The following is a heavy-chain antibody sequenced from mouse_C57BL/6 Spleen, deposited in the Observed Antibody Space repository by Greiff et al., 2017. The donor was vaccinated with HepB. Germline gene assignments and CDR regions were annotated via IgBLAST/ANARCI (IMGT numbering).Heavy chain of an antibody. J-gene: IGHJ2*01. V-gene: IGHV1-5*01. D-gene: IGHD1-1*01. CDR3: TRSLYVSSLYYFDY. CDR1: GYTFTSYW. Sequence: EVQLQQSGTVLARPGASVKMSCKTSGYTFTSYWMHWVKQRPGQGLEWIGAIYPGNSDTSYNQKFKGKAKLTAVTSASTAYMELSSLTNEDSAVYYCTRSLYVSSLYYFDYWGQGTTLTVSS. CDR2: IYPGNSDT.